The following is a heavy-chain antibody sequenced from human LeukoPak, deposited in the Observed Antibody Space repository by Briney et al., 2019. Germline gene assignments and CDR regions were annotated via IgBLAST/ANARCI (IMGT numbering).Heavy chain of an antibody. CDR1: GFTFSSYG. D-gene: IGHD6-13*01. J-gene: IGHJ6*03. CDR3: ARAYSSPDGRWIYYYYMDV. V-gene: IGHV3-30*03. CDR2: ISYDGSNK. Sequence: GGSLRLSCAASGFTFSSYGMHWVRQAPGKGLEWVAVISYDGSNKYYADSVKGRFTISRDNSKNTLYLQMNSLRAEDTAVYYCARAYSSPDGRWIYYYYMDVWGKGTTVTVSS.